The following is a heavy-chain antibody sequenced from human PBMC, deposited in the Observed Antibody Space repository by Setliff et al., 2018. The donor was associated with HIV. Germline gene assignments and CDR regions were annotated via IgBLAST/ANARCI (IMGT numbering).Heavy chain of an antibody. Sequence: ASVKVSCKSSGYTFTGHYIHWVRQAPGQGLEWMGWINPNIGGTNYAQKFQGRVTLTRDSPTRTAYMELKRLKSDDTALYYCTRGGIYCGNDGCHRYFFDFWGQGTLVTVSS. D-gene: IGHD2-21*01. V-gene: IGHV1-2*02. CDR2: INPNIGGT. CDR3: TRGGIYCGNDGCHRYFFDF. J-gene: IGHJ4*02. CDR1: GYTFTGHY.